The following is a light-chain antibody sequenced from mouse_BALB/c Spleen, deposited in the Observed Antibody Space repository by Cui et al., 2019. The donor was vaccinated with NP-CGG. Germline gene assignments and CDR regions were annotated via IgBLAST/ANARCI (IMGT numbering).Light chain of an antibody. V-gene: IGLV1*01. Sequence: QAVVTQESALTTSPGEPVPLPCRSTAWVVTSSNYANWVQEKPDHLFTGLIGGTNNRAPGVPARFSGSLIGDKAALTITGAQTEDETIYFCALWYSNHWVFGGGTKLTVL. CDR2: GTN. CDR3: ALWYSNHWV. CDR1: AWVVTSSNY. J-gene: IGLJ1*01.